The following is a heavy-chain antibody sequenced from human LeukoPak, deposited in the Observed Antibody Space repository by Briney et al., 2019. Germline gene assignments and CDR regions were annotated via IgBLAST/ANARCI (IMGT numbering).Heavy chain of an antibody. J-gene: IGHJ4*02. CDR1: GGSISSSSYY. Sequence: SETLSLTCTVSGGSISSSSYYWGWIRQPPGKGLEWIGCIYYSGSTYYNPSLKSRVTISVDTSKNQFSLKLSSVTAADTAVYYCARDRIGVSLGSYFDYWGQGTLVTVSS. D-gene: IGHD3-3*01. CDR3: ARDRIGVSLGSYFDY. CDR2: IYYSGST. V-gene: IGHV4-39*07.